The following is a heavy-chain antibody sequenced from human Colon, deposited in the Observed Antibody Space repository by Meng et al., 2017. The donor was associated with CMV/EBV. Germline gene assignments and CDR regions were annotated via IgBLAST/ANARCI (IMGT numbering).Heavy chain of an antibody. CDR1: GDSVPSNGVA. D-gene: IGHD3-10*01. CDR3: ARVALLLGGMKYYGMDV. Sequence: SQTLALTWAIFGDSVPSNGVAWNWIRLSPSRGLEWLGRTYYTSRWYNDYAVSMKSRIIINADTAKNQFSLQLNSVTPEDTAVYYCARVALLLGGMKYYGMDVWGQGTTVTVSS. V-gene: IGHV6-1*01. CDR2: TYYTSRWYN. J-gene: IGHJ6*02.